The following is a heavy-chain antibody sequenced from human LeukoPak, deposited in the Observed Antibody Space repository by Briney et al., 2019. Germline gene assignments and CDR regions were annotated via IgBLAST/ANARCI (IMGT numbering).Heavy chain of an antibody. CDR3: ASVSIAAAGTFDY. D-gene: IGHD6-13*01. CDR2: IYYSGST. CDR1: GGSLSSYY. J-gene: IGHJ4*02. Sequence: SETLSLTCTVSGGSLSSYYWSWIRQPPGKGLEWIGYIYYSGSTNYNPSLKSRVTISVDTSKNQFSLKLSSVTAADTAVYYCASVSIAAAGTFDYWGQGTLVTVSS. V-gene: IGHV4-59*08.